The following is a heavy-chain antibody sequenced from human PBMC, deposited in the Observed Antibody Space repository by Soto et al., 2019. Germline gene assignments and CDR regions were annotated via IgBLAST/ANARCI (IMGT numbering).Heavy chain of an antibody. V-gene: IGHV4-4*02. J-gene: IGHJ3*02. Sequence: QVQLQESGPGLVKPSGTLSLTCAVSGGSISSSNWWSWVRQPPGKGLEWIGEIYHSGSTNYNPSLQGRVTISVDKSKNQFSLKLSSVTAADTAVYYCARRRSSGWYSGAFDIWGQGTMVTVSS. D-gene: IGHD6-19*01. CDR3: ARRRSSGWYSGAFDI. CDR2: IYHSGST. CDR1: GGSISSSNW.